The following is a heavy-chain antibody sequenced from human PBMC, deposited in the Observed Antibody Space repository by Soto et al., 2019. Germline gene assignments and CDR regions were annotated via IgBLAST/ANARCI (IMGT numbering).Heavy chain of an antibody. Sequence: SETLSLTCTVSGGSISSYYWSWIRQPPGKGLEWIGYIYYSGSTNYNPSLKSRVTISVDTSKNQFSLKLSSVTAADTAVYYCARGVGLHYYGSGSYYSYSLDYWGQGTLVTVSS. CDR1: GGSISSYY. D-gene: IGHD3-10*01. V-gene: IGHV4-59*01. CDR3: ARGVGLHYYGSGSYYSYSLDY. CDR2: IYYSGST. J-gene: IGHJ4*02.